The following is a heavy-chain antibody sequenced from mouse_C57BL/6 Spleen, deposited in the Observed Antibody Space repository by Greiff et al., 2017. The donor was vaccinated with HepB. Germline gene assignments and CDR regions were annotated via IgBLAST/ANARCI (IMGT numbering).Heavy chain of an antibody. J-gene: IGHJ4*01. Sequence: QVQLKQPGAELVKPGASVKLSCKASGYTFTSYWMHWVKQRPGQGLEWIGMIHPNSGSTNYNEKFKSKATLTVDKSSSTAYMQLSSLTSEDSAVYYCARRRGYYAMDYWGQGTSVTVSS. V-gene: IGHV1-64*01. CDR3: ARRRGYYAMDY. CDR1: GYTFTSYW. CDR2: IHPNSGST.